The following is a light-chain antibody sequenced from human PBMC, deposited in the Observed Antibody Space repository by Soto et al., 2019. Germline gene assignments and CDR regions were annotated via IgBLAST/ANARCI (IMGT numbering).Light chain of an antibody. J-gene: IGKJ3*01. CDR1: QDISSY. V-gene: IGKV1-9*01. CDR2: AAS. Sequence: DIQLTQSPSFLSASVGDRVTLTCRASQDISSYLAWYQQKPGKAPKLLIYAASTLQSGVPSRFSGSGSGTEFILTITTLQPEDFASYYCQHLKVYPSFGPGTNVDVK. CDR3: QHLKVYPS.